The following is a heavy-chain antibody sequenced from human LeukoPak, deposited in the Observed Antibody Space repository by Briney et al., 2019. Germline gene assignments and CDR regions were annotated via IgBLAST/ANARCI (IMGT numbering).Heavy chain of an antibody. J-gene: IGHJ4*02. CDR3: AKGHLLWFGESPFDY. CDR1: GFTFSSYG. CDR2: IWYDGSNK. D-gene: IGHD3-10*01. Sequence: GGSLRLSCAASGFTFSSYGMHWVRQAPSKGLEWVAVIWYDGSNKYYADSVKGRFTISRDNSKNTLYLQMNSLRAEDTAVYYCAKGHLLWFGESPFDYWGQGTLVTVSS. V-gene: IGHV3-33*06.